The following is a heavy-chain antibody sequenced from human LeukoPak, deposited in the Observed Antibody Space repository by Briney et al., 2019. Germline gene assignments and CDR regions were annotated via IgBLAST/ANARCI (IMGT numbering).Heavy chain of an antibody. CDR2: INSKSGDP. CDR1: GYTFTDYY. Sequence: GASVKVSCKTTGYTFTDYYLHWVRQAPGQGLEWMGWINSKSGDPKYAQTFQGRVTMTRDTSITTIYMELNSLTSDDTATYYCARYLGGYDYFDYWGQGTLVTVSS. D-gene: IGHD5-12*01. V-gene: IGHV1-2*02. J-gene: IGHJ4*02. CDR3: ARYLGGYDYFDY.